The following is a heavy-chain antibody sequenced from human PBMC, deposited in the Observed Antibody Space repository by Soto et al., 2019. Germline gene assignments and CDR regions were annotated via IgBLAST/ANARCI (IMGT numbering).Heavy chain of an antibody. CDR2: ISGSGGST. J-gene: IGHJ3*02. V-gene: IGHV3-23*01. Sequence: PGGSLRLSYAAPGFTFSSYAMSWVRQAPGKGLEWVSAISGSGGSTYYADSVKGRFTISRDNSKNTLYLQMNSLRAEDTAVYYCAKDTDYYGGNLDAFDIWGQGTMDTVSS. D-gene: IGHD2-21*02. CDR1: GFTFSSYA. CDR3: AKDTDYYGGNLDAFDI.